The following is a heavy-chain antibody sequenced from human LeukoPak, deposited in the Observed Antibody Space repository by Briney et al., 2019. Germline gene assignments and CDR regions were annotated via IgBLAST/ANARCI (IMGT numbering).Heavy chain of an antibody. CDR2: IKKDGSGK. Sequence: GGSLRLSCAASGFTFSSYWMSWVRQAPGKGLEWVADIKKDGSGKYYADSVKGRFTISRDNAKNSLYLQVNSLRAEDTAVYYCARAQGYFDHWGQGTLVSVSS. CDR1: GFTFSSYW. J-gene: IGHJ4*02. V-gene: IGHV3-7*01. CDR3: ARAQGYFDH.